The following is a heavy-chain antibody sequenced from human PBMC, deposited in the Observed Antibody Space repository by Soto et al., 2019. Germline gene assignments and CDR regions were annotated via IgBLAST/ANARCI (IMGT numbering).Heavy chain of an antibody. CDR3: ARDYGSGSHYNFYYYGMDV. J-gene: IGHJ6*02. CDR1: GCTFSSYA. CDR2: IIPIFGTA. Sequence: ASVKVSCKACGCTFSSYAISWVGQAPGQGLEWMGGIIPIFGTANYAQKFQGRVTITADESTSTAYMELSSLRSEDTAVYYCARDYGSGSHYNFYYYGMDVWGQGTTVTVSS. V-gene: IGHV1-69*13. D-gene: IGHD3-10*01.